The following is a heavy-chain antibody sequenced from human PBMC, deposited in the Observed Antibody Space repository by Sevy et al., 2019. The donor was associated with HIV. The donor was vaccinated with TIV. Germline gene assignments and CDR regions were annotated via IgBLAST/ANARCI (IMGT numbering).Heavy chain of an antibody. Sequence: GGYLRLSCAASGFTFSTYWMHWVRQVPGKGLVWVSRINSDGGNTKYADSVKGRFTTSRDNAKNTVYLQMNSLRADDTAMYFCGREMISMVPGVPDAFDIWGHGTMVTVSS. V-gene: IGHV3-74*03. J-gene: IGHJ3*02. CDR2: INSDGGNT. CDR1: GFTFSTYW. D-gene: IGHD3-10*01. CDR3: GREMISMVPGVPDAFDI.